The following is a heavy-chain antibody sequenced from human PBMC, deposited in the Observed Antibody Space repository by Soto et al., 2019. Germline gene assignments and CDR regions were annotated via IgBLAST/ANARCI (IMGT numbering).Heavy chain of an antibody. Sequence: ASVKVSCKASGYTFSTYSMHWVRQAPGHSLEWMGWINGATGQTRSSQRFQDRVTITRDTSASTAYMELSGLRSDDTAVYYCARDQNVEMAITNLDYWGQGTLVTVSS. CDR1: GYTFSTYS. D-gene: IGHD2-21*01. V-gene: IGHV1-3*01. J-gene: IGHJ4*02. CDR2: INGATGQT. CDR3: ARDQNVEMAITNLDY.